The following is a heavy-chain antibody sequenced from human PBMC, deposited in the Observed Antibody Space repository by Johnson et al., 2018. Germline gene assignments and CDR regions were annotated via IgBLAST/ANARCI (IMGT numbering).Heavy chain of an antibody. J-gene: IGHJ6*02. CDR1: GFTLSSYDMSWFSSYA. V-gene: IGHV3-23*04. D-gene: IGHD3-3*01. CDR2: ISGSTSST. Sequence: QLVESGGGVVQPGGSLRLSCAASGFTLSSYDMSWFSSYAMSWVRQAPGKGLEWVSSISGSTSSTFHADSVRGRFTISRDNSKNTLYLQMSSLRADDTAVYYCAKGMVAVGSSDFWSGPGYGMDVWGQGTTVIVSS. CDR3: AKGMVAVGSSDFWSGPGYGMDV.